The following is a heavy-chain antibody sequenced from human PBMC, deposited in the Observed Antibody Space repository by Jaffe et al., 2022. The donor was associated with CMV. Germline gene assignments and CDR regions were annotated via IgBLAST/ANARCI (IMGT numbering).Heavy chain of an antibody. J-gene: IGHJ4*02. CDR3: AKDAGSGDIELGDYFDS. CDR2: ISWKSDKR. V-gene: IGHV3-9*01. CDR1: GFTFDDYA. Sequence: EVQLVESGGGLVQPGRSLRLSCAASGFTFDDYAMHWVRQAPGKGLEWVSGISWKSDKRGYADSVRGRFTISRDNGKNSVYLQAESLKPEDTAFYYCAKDAGSGDIELGDYFDSWGQGTLVTVSS. D-gene: IGHD3-10*01.